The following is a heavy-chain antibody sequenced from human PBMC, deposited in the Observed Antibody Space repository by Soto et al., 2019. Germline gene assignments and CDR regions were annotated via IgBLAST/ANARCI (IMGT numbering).Heavy chain of an antibody. CDR1: DDSINSDKYY. Sequence: QLQLQESGPGLVKPSETLSLTCSVSDDSINSDKYYWGWIRQPPGKGLEWIGSIYYRGNAYYNPSLPTRVPISLDKSKSQFPLKLNSVTAADSAVYFCARLEGLATTSYYFDFWGPGALVTVSS. CDR3: ARLEGLATTSYYFDF. V-gene: IGHV4-39*01. D-gene: IGHD3-9*01. CDR2: IYYRGNA. J-gene: IGHJ4*02.